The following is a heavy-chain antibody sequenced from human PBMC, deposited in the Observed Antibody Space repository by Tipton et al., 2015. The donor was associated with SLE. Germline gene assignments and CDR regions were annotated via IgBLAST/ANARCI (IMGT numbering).Heavy chain of an antibody. CDR2: IYYSGTT. Sequence: LRLSCTVSGDSISSYYWTWIRQPPGKGLEWIGYIYYSGTTNYNPSLKSRVTISVDTSKNQFSLKLSSVTAADTAVYYCARGSGWYSYWYFDLWGRGTLVTVSS. D-gene: IGHD6-19*01. V-gene: IGHV4-59*01. CDR1: GDSISSYY. CDR3: ARGSGWYSYWYFDL. J-gene: IGHJ2*01.